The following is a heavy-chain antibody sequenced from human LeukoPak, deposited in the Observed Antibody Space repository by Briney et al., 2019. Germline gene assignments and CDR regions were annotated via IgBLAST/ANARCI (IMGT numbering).Heavy chain of an antibody. CDR3: ARDFRVTTEYNWFDP. CDR1: GYTFTGYY. CDR2: ISPNSGGT. D-gene: IGHD3-3*01. Sequence: VKVSCKASGYTFTGYYLHWVRQAPGQGLEWMGWISPNSGGTNYAQKFQGRVTMTRDTSISTAYMELRRLKSDDTAVYYCARDFRVTTEYNWFDPWGQGTLVTVSS. J-gene: IGHJ5*02. V-gene: IGHV1-2*02.